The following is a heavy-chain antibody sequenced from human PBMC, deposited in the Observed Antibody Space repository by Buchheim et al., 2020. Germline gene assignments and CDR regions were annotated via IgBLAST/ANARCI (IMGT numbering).Heavy chain of an antibody. CDR3: AGNIADYGGNPSYYYYGMDV. CDR2: ISYDGSNK. D-gene: IGHD4-23*01. J-gene: IGHJ6*02. Sequence: QVQLVESGGGVVQPGRSLRLSCAASGFTFSSYAMHWVRQAPGKGLEWVAVISYDGSNKYYADSVKGRFTISRDNSKNTLYLQMNSLRAEDTAVYYCAGNIADYGGNPSYYYYGMDVWGQRTT. V-gene: IGHV3-30-3*01. CDR1: GFTFSSYA.